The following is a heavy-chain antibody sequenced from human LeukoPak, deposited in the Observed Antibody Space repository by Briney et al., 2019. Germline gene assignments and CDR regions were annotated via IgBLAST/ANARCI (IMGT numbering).Heavy chain of an antibody. CDR3: VRESLVVFPYWFDP. D-gene: IGHD2-2*01. V-gene: IGHV4-4*07. Sequence: KPSETLSLTCTVSGGSISTYYWSWIRQPAGKGLEWIGRIYSSGSTNYNPSLESRVTMSVDTSQNQFSLKLSSVTAADTVVYYCVRESLVVFPYWFDPWGQGTLVTVSS. CDR1: GGSISTYY. CDR2: IYSSGST. J-gene: IGHJ5*02.